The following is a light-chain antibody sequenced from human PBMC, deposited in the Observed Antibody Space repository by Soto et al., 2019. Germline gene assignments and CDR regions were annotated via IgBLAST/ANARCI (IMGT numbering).Light chain of an antibody. V-gene: IGLV1-40*01. CDR1: TSNIGAGYD. Sequence: QLVLTQPPSVSGAPGQRVTISCTGTTSNIGAGYDVQWYQQLPGTAPKLLIFGNTNRPSGVPDRISGSKSGTSASLAFTGLQADDEAEYHCQSFDSSLSGWVFGGGTKLTVL. J-gene: IGLJ2*01. CDR2: GNT. CDR3: QSFDSSLSGWV.